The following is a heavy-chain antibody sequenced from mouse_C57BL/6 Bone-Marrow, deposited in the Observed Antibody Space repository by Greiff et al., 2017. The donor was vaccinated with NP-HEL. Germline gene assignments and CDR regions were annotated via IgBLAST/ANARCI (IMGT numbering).Heavy chain of an antibody. CDR2: ISSGGDYI. J-gene: IGHJ2*01. Sequence: EVNLVESGEGLVKPGGSLKLSCAASGFTFSSYAMSWVRQTPEKRLEWVAYISSGGDYIYYADTVKGRFTISRDNARNTLYLQMSSLKSEYTAMYYCTRDKGYYVDYWGQGTTRTVST. V-gene: IGHV5-9-1*02. CDR3: TRDKGYYVDY. CDR1: GFTFSSYA.